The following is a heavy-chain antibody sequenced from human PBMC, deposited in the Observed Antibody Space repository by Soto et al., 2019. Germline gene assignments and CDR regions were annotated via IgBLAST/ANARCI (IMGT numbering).Heavy chain of an antibody. CDR1: GGSISSGGYY. CDR3: AREAAAGYYYYYGMDV. Sequence: QVQLQESGPGLVKPSQTLSLTCTVSGGSISSGGYYWSWIRQHPGKCLEWIGYIYYSGNTYYNPSLKSRVTISVDTSKNQFSLKLSSVTAADTAVYYCAREAAAGYYYYYGMDVWGQGTTVTVSS. D-gene: IGHD6-13*01. J-gene: IGHJ6*02. V-gene: IGHV4-31*03. CDR2: IYYSGNT.